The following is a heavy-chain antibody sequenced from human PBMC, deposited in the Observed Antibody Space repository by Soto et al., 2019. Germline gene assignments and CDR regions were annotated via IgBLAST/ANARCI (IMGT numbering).Heavy chain of an antibody. CDR3: VKGYWKGDV. CDR2: ISGSGGSL. J-gene: IGHJ6*02. Sequence: EVQLLESGGGLVKPGGSLRLSCAASGFTFSTYAMNWVRQAPGNGLEWVSAISGSGGSLHYADSVKGRFTISRDNSKNTLYLQMNSLRDEDTAVYHCVKGYWKGDVWGQGTTVTVSS. V-gene: IGHV3-23*01. CDR1: GFTFSTYA. D-gene: IGHD1-1*01.